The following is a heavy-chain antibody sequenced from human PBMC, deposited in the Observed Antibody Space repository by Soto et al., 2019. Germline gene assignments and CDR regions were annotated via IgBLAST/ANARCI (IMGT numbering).Heavy chain of an antibody. J-gene: IGHJ4*02. Sequence: GSLRLSCAASGFTFSSYGMHWVRQAPGKGLEWVAVISYDGSNKYYADSVKGRFTISRDNSKNTLYLQMNSLRAEDTAVYYCAKDGHSSGWYIDYWGQGTLVTVSS. V-gene: IGHV3-30*18. CDR1: GFTFSSYG. CDR2: ISYDGSNK. CDR3: AKDGHSSGWYIDY. D-gene: IGHD6-19*01.